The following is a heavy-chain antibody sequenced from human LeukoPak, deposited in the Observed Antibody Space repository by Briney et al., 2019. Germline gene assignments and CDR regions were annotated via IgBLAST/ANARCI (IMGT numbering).Heavy chain of an antibody. J-gene: IGHJ3*02. V-gene: IGHV1-58*01. D-gene: IGHD6-19*01. CDR3: AAAPTYSSGWRRGWAFDI. Sequence: TSVKVSCKASGFTFTSSAVQWVRQARGQRLEWIGWIVVGSGNTNYAQKFQERVTITRDMSTSTAYMELNSLRSEDTAVYYCAAAPTYSSGWRRGWAFDIWGQGTMVTVSS. CDR1: GFTFTSSA. CDR2: IVVGSGNT.